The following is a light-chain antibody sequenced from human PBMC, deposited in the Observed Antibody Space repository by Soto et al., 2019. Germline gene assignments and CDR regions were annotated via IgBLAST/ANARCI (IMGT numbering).Light chain of an antibody. Sequence: QSVLTQPRSVSGSPGQSVTISCTGTSSDVGSYKDVSWYQQHPGKAPKLMIYDVSERPSGASNRFSGSKSGNTASLTISGLQAEDEADYYCCSYADGTTYVFGTGTKLTVL. CDR2: DVS. CDR1: SSDVGSYKD. CDR3: CSYADGTTYV. V-gene: IGLV2-11*01. J-gene: IGLJ1*01.